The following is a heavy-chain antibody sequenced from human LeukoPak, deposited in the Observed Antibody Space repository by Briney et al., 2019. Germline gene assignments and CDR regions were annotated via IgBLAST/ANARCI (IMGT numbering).Heavy chain of an antibody. J-gene: IGHJ4*02. D-gene: IGHD3-10*01. CDR2: IYYSGST. CDR1: GGSFSSYY. CDR3: ARTPADRGALWGFDY. V-gene: IGHV4-59*01. Sequence: SETLSLTCAVYGGSFSSYYWSWIRQPPGKGLEWIGYIYYSGSTNYNPSLKSRVTISVDTSKNQFSLKLSSVTAADTAVYYCARTPADRGALWGFDYWGQGTLVTVSS.